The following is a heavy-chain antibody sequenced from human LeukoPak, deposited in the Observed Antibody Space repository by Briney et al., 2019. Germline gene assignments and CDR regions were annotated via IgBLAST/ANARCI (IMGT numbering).Heavy chain of an antibody. J-gene: IGHJ3*02. D-gene: IGHD3-3*01. Sequence: PSETLSLTCTVSGGSISSYYWSWIRQPPGKGLEWIGYIYYSGSTNYNPSLKSRVTISVDTSKNQFSLKLSSVTAADTAVYYCARDGRYLDFWSGYYDAFDIWGQGTMVTVSS. CDR3: ARDGRYLDFWSGYYDAFDI. CDR2: IYYSGST. V-gene: IGHV4-59*12. CDR1: GGSISSYY.